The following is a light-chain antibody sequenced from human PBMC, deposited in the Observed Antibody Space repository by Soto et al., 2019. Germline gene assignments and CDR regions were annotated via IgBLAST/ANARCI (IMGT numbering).Light chain of an antibody. CDR2: SNN. CDR3: AAWDDSLNGWV. V-gene: IGLV1-44*01. Sequence: QLVLTQPPSASGTPGQRVTISCSGSSSNIGSNTVNWYQQLPGTAPKLLSYSNNQRPSGVPDRFSGSKSGTSASLAISGLQSEDEADYYCAAWDDSLNGWVFGGGTKVTVL. J-gene: IGLJ3*02. CDR1: SSNIGSNT.